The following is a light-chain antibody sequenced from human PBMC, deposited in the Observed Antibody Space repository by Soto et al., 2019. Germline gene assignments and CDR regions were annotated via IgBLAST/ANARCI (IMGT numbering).Light chain of an antibody. J-gene: IGKJ1*01. CDR1: ESVSSY. V-gene: IGKV1-39*01. CDR2: AAS. CDR3: QQSYSKWT. Sequence: DIQMTQSPSSLSASVGDRVTITCRAKESVSSYVNWYQQKPGKAPKLLIYAASSLQSGVPARFSGRGSVTDFTRTISGLQPEDFATYYCQQSYSKWTFGQGTKVEIK.